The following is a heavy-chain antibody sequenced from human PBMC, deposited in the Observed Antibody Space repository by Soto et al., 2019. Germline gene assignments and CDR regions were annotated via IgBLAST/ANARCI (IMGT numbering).Heavy chain of an antibody. V-gene: IGHV1-69*01. Sequence: QVQLVQSGAEVKKPGSSVKVSCKASGGTFSSYAISWVRQAPGQGLEWMGGIIPIFGTANYAQKFQGRVMITADESTSTAYMELSSLRSEDTAVYYCASSGVDNGPYYYYYGMDVWGQGTTVTVSS. D-gene: IGHD5-12*01. CDR3: ASSGVDNGPYYYYYGMDV. CDR2: IIPIFGTA. CDR1: GGTFSSYA. J-gene: IGHJ6*02.